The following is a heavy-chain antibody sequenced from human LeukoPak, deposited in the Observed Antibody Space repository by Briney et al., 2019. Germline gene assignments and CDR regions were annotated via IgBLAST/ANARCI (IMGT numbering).Heavy chain of an antibody. CDR2: INHSGST. Sequence: SETLSLTCAVYGGXFSGYYCSWIRQPPGKGLEWIGEINHSGSTNYNPSLKSRVTISVDTSKNQFSLKLSSVTAADTAVYYCARIRPRLLRAYCGGDCYSPYYYYYGMDVWGQGTTVTVSS. D-gene: IGHD2-21*02. J-gene: IGHJ6*02. CDR3: ARIRPRLLRAYCGGDCYSPYYYYYGMDV. V-gene: IGHV4-34*01. CDR1: GGXFSGYY.